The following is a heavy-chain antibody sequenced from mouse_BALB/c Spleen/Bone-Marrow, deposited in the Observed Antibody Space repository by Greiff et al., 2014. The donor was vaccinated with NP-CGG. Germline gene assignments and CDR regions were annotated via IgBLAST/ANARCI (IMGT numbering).Heavy chain of an antibody. Sequence: EVHLVESGGGLVQPGGSLRLSCATSGFTFTDYYMSWVRQPPGKAPEWLGFIRNKANGYTTEYSASVKGRFTISRDNSQSILYLQMNTLRAEDSAAYYCARDGYDDYWGQGTTLTVSS. CDR1: GFTFTDYY. J-gene: IGHJ2*01. D-gene: IGHD2-2*01. V-gene: IGHV7-3*02. CDR2: IRNKANGYTT. CDR3: ARDGYDDY.